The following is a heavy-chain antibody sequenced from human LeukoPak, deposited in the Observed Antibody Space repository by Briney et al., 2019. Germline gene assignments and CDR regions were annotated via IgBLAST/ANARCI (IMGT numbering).Heavy chain of an antibody. CDR2: IYHSGST. D-gene: IGHD3-22*01. J-gene: IGHJ4*02. CDR3: ARSDMWEVVVITPFDY. Sequence: SETLSLTCGVSGGSISSGAYSWSWIRQPPGKGLEWIGSIYHSGSTYYNPSLKSRVTISVDTSKNQFSLKLSSVAAADTAVYYCARSDMWEVVVITPFDYWGQGTLVTVSS. CDR1: GGSISSGAYS. V-gene: IGHV4-30-2*03.